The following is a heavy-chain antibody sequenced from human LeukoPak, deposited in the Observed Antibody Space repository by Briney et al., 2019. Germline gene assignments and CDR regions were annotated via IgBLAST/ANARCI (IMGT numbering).Heavy chain of an antibody. Sequence: QPGGSLRLSCAASGFTFSSYAMHWVRQAPGKGLEWVAFIRYDGSNKYYADSVKGRFTISRDKSKNTLYLQMNSLRAEDTAVYYCARMGLQYFGYGMDVWGQGTTVTVSS. CDR2: IRYDGSNK. V-gene: IGHV3-30*02. CDR1: GFTFSSYA. CDR3: ARMGLQYFGYGMDV. J-gene: IGHJ6*02. D-gene: IGHD4-11*01.